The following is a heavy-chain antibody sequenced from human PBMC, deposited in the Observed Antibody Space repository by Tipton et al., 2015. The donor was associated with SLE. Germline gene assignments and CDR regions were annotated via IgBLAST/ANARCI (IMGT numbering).Heavy chain of an antibody. CDR2: FYHSGTT. J-gene: IGHJ4*02. Sequence: TLSLTCTVSGGSISSYYWGWIRRPPGRGLEWIGSFYHSGTTYYNPSLKSRLTISLDTSKNQFSLKLSSVAAADTAVYYCAKTVAGAAYLFDLWGQGTLVTVSS. D-gene: IGHD6-19*01. CDR1: GGSISSYY. V-gene: IGHV4-39*07. CDR3: AKTVAGAAYLFDL.